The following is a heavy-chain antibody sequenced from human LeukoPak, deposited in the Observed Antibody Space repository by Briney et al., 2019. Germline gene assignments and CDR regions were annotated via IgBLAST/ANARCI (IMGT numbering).Heavy chain of an antibody. J-gene: IGHJ4*02. Sequence: SGGSLRLSCAASGFSVSSNYMSWVRQAPGKGLEWVSVIYSGGSTYYADSVKGRFTISRGNSKNTLYLQMNSLRAEDTAVYYCARGIAAAAEFDYWGQGTLVTVSS. V-gene: IGHV3-53*01. CDR2: IYSGGST. CDR1: GFSVSSNY. D-gene: IGHD6-13*01. CDR3: ARGIAAAAEFDY.